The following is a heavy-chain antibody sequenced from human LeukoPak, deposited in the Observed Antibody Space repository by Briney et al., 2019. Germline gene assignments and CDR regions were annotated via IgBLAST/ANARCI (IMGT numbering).Heavy chain of an antibody. V-gene: IGHV1-46*01. D-gene: IGHD3-22*01. Sequence: GASVTVSCKASVYTFTSYYMHWVRQAPGQGLEWIGIINPSGGSTSYAQKFQGRVTMTRDTSTSTVYMELSSLRSEDTAVYYCARAGKSITMIVVVGAFDIWGQGTMVTVSS. CDR3: ARAGKSITMIVVVGAFDI. CDR2: INPSGGST. J-gene: IGHJ3*02. CDR1: VYTFTSYY.